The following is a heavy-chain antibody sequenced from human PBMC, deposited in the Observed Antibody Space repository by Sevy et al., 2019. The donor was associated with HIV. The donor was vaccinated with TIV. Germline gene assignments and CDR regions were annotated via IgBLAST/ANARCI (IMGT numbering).Heavy chain of an antibody. CDR3: AKDFYGDYVGCDY. Sequence: GESLKISCAASGFTFSSYAMSWVRQAPGKGLEWVSAISGSGGSTYYADSVKGRFTISRDNSKNTLYLQMNSLRAEDTAVYYCAKDFYGDYVGCDYWGQGTLVTVSS. CDR1: GFTFSSYA. V-gene: IGHV3-23*01. CDR2: ISGSGGST. D-gene: IGHD4-17*01. J-gene: IGHJ4*02.